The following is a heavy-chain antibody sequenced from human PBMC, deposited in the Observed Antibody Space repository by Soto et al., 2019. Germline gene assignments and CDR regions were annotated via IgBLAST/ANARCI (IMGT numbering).Heavy chain of an antibody. CDR1: GDTFTSYD. V-gene: IGHV1-8*01. CDR2: MNPNSGNT. CDR3: ARPLYGSGSSKYYMDV. Sequence: ASVKVSCKASGDTFTSYDINWVRQATGQGLEWMGWMNPNSGNTGYAQKFQGRVTMTRNTSISTAYMELSSLRSEDTAVYYCARPLYGSGSSKYYMDVWGKGTTVTVS. J-gene: IGHJ6*03. D-gene: IGHD3-10*01.